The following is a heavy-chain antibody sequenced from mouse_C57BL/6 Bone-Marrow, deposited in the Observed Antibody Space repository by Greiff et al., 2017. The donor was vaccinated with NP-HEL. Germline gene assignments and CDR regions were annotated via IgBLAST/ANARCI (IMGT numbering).Heavy chain of an antibody. CDR1: GYTFTDYY. CDR2: INPNNGGT. V-gene: IGHV1-26*01. J-gene: IGHJ1*03. CDR3: AREDYRWYFDV. D-gene: IGHD2-13*01. Sequence: VQLQQSGPELAKPGASVKISCKASGYTFTDYYMNWVKQSNGQSLEWIGDINPNNGGTSYNQKFKGKATLTVDKSSSTAYMERRSLTSEDSAVYYCAREDYRWYFDVWGTGTTITVSS.